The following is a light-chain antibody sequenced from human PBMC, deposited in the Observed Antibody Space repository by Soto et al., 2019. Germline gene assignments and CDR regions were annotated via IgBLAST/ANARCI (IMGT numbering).Light chain of an antibody. CDR1: QSVSSSY. CDR2: GAS. J-gene: IGKJ1*01. Sequence: EIVLTQSPGTLSLSPGERATLSCRASQSVSSSYLAWYQQKPGQAPRLLIYGASSRPTGIPDRFSGSGSGTDFTLTISRLEPEDFAVYYCQQYGSSPFGFGQGTKVEIK. CDR3: QQYGSSPFG. V-gene: IGKV3-20*01.